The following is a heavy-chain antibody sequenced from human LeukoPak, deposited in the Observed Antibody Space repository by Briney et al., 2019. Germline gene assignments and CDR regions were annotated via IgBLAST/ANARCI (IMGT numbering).Heavy chain of an antibody. Sequence: GGSLRLSCAASGFTFSSYWMHWARQAPGKGLVWVSRIKYDGSMTTYGDSVKGRFSISRDNAKNTVDLQMNSLRAEDTAVYYCARGASSAYYVDYWGQGTLVSVSS. CDR2: IKYDGSMT. D-gene: IGHD3-22*01. J-gene: IGHJ4*02. CDR1: GFTFSSYW. V-gene: IGHV3-74*01. CDR3: ARGASSAYYVDY.